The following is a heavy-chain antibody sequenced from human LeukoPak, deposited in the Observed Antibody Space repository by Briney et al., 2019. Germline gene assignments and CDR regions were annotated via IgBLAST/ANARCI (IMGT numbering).Heavy chain of an antibody. Sequence: GASVKVSCKASGYTFTSYGISWVRQAPGQGLEWMGWISAYNGNTNYAQKLQGRVTMTTDTSTSTAYMELRSLRSDDTAVYYCARDYDILTGLPYYYYGMDVWGQGTTVTVSS. CDR3: ARDYDILTGLPYYYYGMDV. CDR1: GYTFTSYG. V-gene: IGHV1-18*01. CDR2: ISAYNGNT. J-gene: IGHJ6*02. D-gene: IGHD3-9*01.